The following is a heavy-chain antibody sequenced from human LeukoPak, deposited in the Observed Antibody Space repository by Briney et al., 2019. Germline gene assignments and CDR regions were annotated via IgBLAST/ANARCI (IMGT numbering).Heavy chain of an antibody. J-gene: IGHJ3*02. V-gene: IGHV3-30*02. Sequence: GGSLRLSCAASGFTFSSYGMHWVRQAPGKGLEWVAFIRYDGSNKYYADSVKGRFTISRDNSKNTLYLQMNSLRAEDTAVYYCARDTALFRAYDIWGQGTLVTVSS. CDR1: GFTFSSYG. CDR2: IRYDGSNK. CDR3: ARDTALFRAYDI.